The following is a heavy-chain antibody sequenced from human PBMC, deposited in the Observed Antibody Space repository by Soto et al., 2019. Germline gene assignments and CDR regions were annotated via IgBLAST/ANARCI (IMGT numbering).Heavy chain of an antibody. D-gene: IGHD3-9*01. CDR2: INHSGST. CDR1: GGSFSGYY. Sequence: SETLSLTCAVYGGSFSGYYWSWIRQPPGKGLEWIGEINHSGSTNYNPSLKSRVTISVDTSKNQFSLKLSSVTAADTAVYYCARGQTDFGWLLYYYYGMDVWGQGTTVTVS. V-gene: IGHV4-34*01. CDR3: ARGQTDFGWLLYYYYGMDV. J-gene: IGHJ6*02.